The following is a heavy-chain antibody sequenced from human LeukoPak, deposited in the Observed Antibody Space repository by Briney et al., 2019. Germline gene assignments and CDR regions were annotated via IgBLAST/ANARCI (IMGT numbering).Heavy chain of an antibody. CDR1: GGTFSSYA. J-gene: IGHJ5*02. CDR3: ARDKGSSSLFDP. CDR2: IIPILGIA. V-gene: IGHV1-69*04. Sequence: ASVKVSCKASGGTFSSYAISWVRQAPGQGLEWMGRIIPILGIANYAQKFKGRVTITADKSTSTAYMELSSLRSEDTAVYYCARDKGSSSLFDPWGQGTLVTVSS. D-gene: IGHD6-13*01.